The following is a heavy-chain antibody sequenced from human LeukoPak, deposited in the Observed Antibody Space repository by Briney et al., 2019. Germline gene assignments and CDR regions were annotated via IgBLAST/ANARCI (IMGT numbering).Heavy chain of an antibody. CDR3: ARATMVRGVIAY. Sequence: SETLSLTCAVYGGPFSGYYWSWIRQPPGKGLEWIGEINHSGSTNYNPSLKSRVTISVDTSKNQFSLKLSSVTAVDTAVYYCARATMVRGVIAYWGQGTLVTVSS. J-gene: IGHJ4*02. CDR2: INHSGST. CDR1: GGPFSGYY. D-gene: IGHD3-10*01. V-gene: IGHV4-34*01.